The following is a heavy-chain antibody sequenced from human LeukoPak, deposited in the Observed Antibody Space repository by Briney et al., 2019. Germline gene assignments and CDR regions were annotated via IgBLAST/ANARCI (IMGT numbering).Heavy chain of an antibody. D-gene: IGHD3-10*01. CDR3: AKDHGSLGSGLN. CDR2: ISGSRSYI. Sequence: GGSLRLSCAASGFSFISYSMNWVRQAPGKGLEWVSSISGSRSYIYYADSVKGRFTISRDYAKNSLYLQMNSLRAEDTAVYYCAKDHGSLGSGLNWGQGTLVTVSS. CDR1: GFSFISYS. J-gene: IGHJ4*02. V-gene: IGHV3-21*04.